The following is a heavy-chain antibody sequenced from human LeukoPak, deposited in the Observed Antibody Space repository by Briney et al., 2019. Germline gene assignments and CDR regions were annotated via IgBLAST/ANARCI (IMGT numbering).Heavy chain of an antibody. CDR1: GGSISSGGYY. CDR2: IYYSGST. J-gene: IGHJ6*02. V-gene: IGHV4-31*03. D-gene: IGHD1-7*01. CDR3: ARDNWNYGSSMDV. Sequence: PSETLSLTCTVSGGSISSGGYYWSWIRQHPGKGLEWIGYIYYSGSTYYNPSLKSRVTISVDTSKNQSSLKLSSVTAADTAVYHCARDNWNYGSSMDVWGQGTTVTVSS.